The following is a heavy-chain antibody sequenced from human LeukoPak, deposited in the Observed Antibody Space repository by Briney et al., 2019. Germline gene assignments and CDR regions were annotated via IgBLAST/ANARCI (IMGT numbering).Heavy chain of an antibody. J-gene: IGHJ4*02. CDR1: GFTFSTYA. CDR3: ARDRDHSNNWYIFLDY. Sequence: GGSLTLSCAASGFTFSTYAMSWVRQAPGKGLEWVSGINESGGDTYYADSVKGRFTISRDNARNSLYLQMNSLRDEDTAVYYCARDRDHSNNWYIFLDYWGQGTLVTVSS. D-gene: IGHD6-13*01. V-gene: IGHV3-23*01. CDR2: INESGGDT.